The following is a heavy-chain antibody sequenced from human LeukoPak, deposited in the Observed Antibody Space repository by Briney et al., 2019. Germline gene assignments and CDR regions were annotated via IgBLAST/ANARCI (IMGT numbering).Heavy chain of an antibody. CDR1: GGSISSSSYY. Sequence: SETLSLTCTVSGGSISSSSYYWGWLRQPPGKGLGWIGSIYYSGSTYYNPSLKSRVTIAVYTTKNQFSLKLSSVTAADTAVYSCARHHLELPRFDPWGQGTLVTASS. J-gene: IGHJ5*02. V-gene: IGHV4-39*01. CDR3: ARHHLELPRFDP. D-gene: IGHD1-7*01. CDR2: IYYSGST.